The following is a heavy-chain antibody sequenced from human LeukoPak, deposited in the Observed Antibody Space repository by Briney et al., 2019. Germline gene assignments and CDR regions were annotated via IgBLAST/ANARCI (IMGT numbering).Heavy chain of an antibody. CDR2: MTSASSYM. J-gene: IGHJ6*03. D-gene: IGHD1-26*01. CDR1: GFDFSGHS. V-gene: IGHV3-21*01. CDR3: AKMGVGGVGTYYYYMDV. Sequence: GGSLRLSCAASGFDFSGHSMSWVRQAPGKGLEWVSSMTSASSYMDYADSVRGRFTISRDNAKNSLYLQMNSLRAEDTAVYYCAKMGVGGVGTYYYYMDVWGKGTTVTVSS.